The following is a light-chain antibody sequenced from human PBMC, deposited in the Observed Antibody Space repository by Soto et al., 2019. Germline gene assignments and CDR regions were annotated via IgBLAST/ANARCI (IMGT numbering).Light chain of an antibody. CDR3: QQRNKWPPTWP. V-gene: IGKV3-11*01. Sequence: EIVLTQSPATLSLSPGERATLSCRASQSVGSYLAWYQHKPGQPPRLLIYDASNRATGIPARFSVSGSGTVFTLTICSLKPEDYAVDYCQQRNKWPPTWPFCQWTKFEI. J-gene: IGKJ1*01. CDR2: DAS. CDR1: QSVGSY.